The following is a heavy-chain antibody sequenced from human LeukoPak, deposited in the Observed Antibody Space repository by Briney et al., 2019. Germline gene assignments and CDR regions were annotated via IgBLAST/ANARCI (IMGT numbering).Heavy chain of an antibody. CDR1: GFTFSSYA. CDR3: ARPMTTVTRRDY. Sequence: PGGSLRLSCAASGFTFSSYAMHWVRQAPGKGLEWVAVISYDGSNKYYADSVKGRFTISRDNSKNTLYLQMNSLRAEDTAVYYCARPMTTVTRRDYWGQGTLVTVSS. D-gene: IGHD4-17*01. V-gene: IGHV3-30*04. CDR2: ISYDGSNK. J-gene: IGHJ4*02.